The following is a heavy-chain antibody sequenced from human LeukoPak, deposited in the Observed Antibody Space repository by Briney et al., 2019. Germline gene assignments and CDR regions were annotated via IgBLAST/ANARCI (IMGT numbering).Heavy chain of an antibody. CDR3: ARDREQWLAPTGWFDP. J-gene: IGHJ5*02. CDR2: ISSSSSYI. D-gene: IGHD6-19*01. CDR1: GFTFSSYS. Sequence: GGSLRLSCAASGFTFSSYSMNWVRQAPGKGLEWASSISSSSSYIYYADSVKGRFTISRDNAKNSLYLQMNSLRAEDTAVYYCARDREQWLAPTGWFDPWGQGTLVTVSS. V-gene: IGHV3-21*01.